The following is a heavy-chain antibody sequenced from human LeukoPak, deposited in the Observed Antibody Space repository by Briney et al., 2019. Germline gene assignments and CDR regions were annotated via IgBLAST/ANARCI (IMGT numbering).Heavy chain of an antibody. CDR3: TTGHTGDILTGYYSHYYYYGMDV. V-gene: IGHV3-15*01. CDR1: GFTFSNAW. Sequence: KPGGSLRLSCAASGFTFSNAWMSWVRQAPGKGLEWVGRIKSKTDGGTTDYAAPVKGRFTISRDDSKNTLYLQMNSLKTEDTAVYYCTTGHTGDILTGYYSHYYYYGMDVWGQGTTVTVSS. J-gene: IGHJ6*02. CDR2: IKSKTDGGTT. D-gene: IGHD3-9*01.